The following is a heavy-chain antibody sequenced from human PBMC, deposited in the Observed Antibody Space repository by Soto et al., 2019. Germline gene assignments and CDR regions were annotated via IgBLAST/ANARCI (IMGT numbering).Heavy chain of an antibody. CDR1: GFTFSSYG. Sequence: PVGSLRLSCAASGFTFSSYGMHWVRQAPGKGLEWVAVIWYDGSNKYYADSVKGRFTISRDNSKNTLYLQMNSLRAEDTAVYYCARGPRIAVAGGVFDYWGQGTLVTVSS. J-gene: IGHJ4*02. D-gene: IGHD6-19*01. CDR2: IWYDGSNK. CDR3: ARGPRIAVAGGVFDY. V-gene: IGHV3-33*01.